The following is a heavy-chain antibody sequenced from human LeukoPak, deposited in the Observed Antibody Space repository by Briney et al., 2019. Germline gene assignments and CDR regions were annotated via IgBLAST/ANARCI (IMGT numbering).Heavy chain of an antibody. D-gene: IGHD3-3*01. CDR3: ARDRESYDFWSGSPYYYGMDV. J-gene: IGHJ6*02. V-gene: IGHV1-69*05. CDR1: GGTFSSYA. CDR2: IIPIFGTA. Sequence: SVKVSCKASGGTFSSYAISWVRQAPGQGLEWMGGIIPIFGTANYAQKFQGRVTMTRDTSTSTVYMELSSLRSEDTAVYYCARDRESYDFWSGSPYYYGMDVWGQGTTVTVSS.